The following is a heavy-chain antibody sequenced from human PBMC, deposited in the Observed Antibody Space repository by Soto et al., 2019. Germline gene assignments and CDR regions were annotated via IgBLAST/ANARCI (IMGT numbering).Heavy chain of an antibody. D-gene: IGHD4-4*01. CDR2: IIPLFRTP. CDR3: ARDNDRLQLGGNSYYILDV. Sequence: QVQLVQSGAEMKEPGSSVKVSCKTSGGTFSSSAISWLRQAPGQGLEWMGGIIPLFRTPDYAQKFQGRVTIAADEXTSRAYMELSSLRSEDTAVYYCARDNDRLQLGGNSYYILDVWGQGTTITVSS. V-gene: IGHV1-69*12. CDR1: GGTFSSSA. J-gene: IGHJ6*02.